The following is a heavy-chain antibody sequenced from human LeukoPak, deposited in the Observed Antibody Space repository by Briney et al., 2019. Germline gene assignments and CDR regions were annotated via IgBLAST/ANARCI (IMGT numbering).Heavy chain of an antibody. CDR3: TTLGLLRGAGFNLATHFDY. Sequence: PETLSLTCTVPGVSLSKNYFYWAWIRHPPRNGLELTGYVHNTGSTFHNSSLKCRVTISAHTSQDQFYLSLTSVTAADTAVYYCTTLGLLRGAGFNLATHFDYWGQGTLVAASS. J-gene: IGHJ4*02. D-gene: IGHD1-26*01. V-gene: IGHV4-39*01. CDR2: VHNTGST. CDR1: GVSLSKNYFY.